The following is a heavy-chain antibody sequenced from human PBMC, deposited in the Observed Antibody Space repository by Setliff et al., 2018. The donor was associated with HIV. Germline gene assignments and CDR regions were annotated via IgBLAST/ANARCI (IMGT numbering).Heavy chain of an antibody. CDR3: ARDPRASGSYSYFDY. J-gene: IGHJ4*02. CDR2: IWFDGSNK. V-gene: IGHV3-33*08. Sequence: GGSLRLSCAASGFTFSSYWMSWVRQAPGKGLEWVAVIWFDGSNKYYADSVKGRFTISRDNSKNTLFLQMNSLRAEDTAVYYCARDPRASGSYSYFDYWGLGTLVTVSS. CDR1: GFTFSSYW. D-gene: IGHD1-26*01.